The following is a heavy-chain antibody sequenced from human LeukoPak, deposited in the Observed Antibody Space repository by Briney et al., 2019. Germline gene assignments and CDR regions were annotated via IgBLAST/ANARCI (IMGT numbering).Heavy chain of an antibody. CDR2: ISSSSSYI. CDR3: ARDPAPGDYCCGYYGMDV. Sequence: SGGSLRLSCAASGFTFSSYSMNWVRQAPGKGLEWVSSISSSSSYIYYADSVKGRFTISRDNAKNSLYLQMNSLRAEDTAVYYCARDPAPGDYCCGYYGMDVWGQGTTVTVSS. D-gene: IGHD4-17*01. V-gene: IGHV3-21*01. CDR1: GFTFSSYS. J-gene: IGHJ6*02.